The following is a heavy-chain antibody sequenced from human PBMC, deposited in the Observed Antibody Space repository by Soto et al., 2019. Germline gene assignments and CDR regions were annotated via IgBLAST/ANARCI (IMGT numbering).Heavy chain of an antibody. J-gene: IGHJ4*02. CDR1: GYTFTGYY. V-gene: IGHV1-2*02. CDR2: INPNSAGT. Sequence: GASVKVSCKASGYTFTGYYMHCVRQAPGQGLEWMGWINPNSAGTNYAQKFQGRVTMTRDTSISTAYMELSRLRSDDTAVYYCARVRDDSSGYYRLGPFDYWGQGTLVTVSS. D-gene: IGHD3-22*01. CDR3: ARVRDDSSGYYRLGPFDY.